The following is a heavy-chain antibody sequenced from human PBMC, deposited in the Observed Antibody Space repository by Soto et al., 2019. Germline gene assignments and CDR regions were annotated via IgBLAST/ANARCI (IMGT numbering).Heavy chain of an antibody. V-gene: IGHV1-3*04. CDR1: GYTFSSSP. D-gene: IGHD5-12*01. Sequence: QVQLVQSGAEVKKPGASVKVSCRASGYTFSSSPLHWVRQAPGQRPEWMGWINTANDDTKYSQKFQDRVTLTRDTSASTAYMEVSSLTPEDTAVYYCASDEGVDSGNCGQGTLVTVSS. CDR3: ASDEGVDSGN. J-gene: IGHJ4*02. CDR2: INTANDDT.